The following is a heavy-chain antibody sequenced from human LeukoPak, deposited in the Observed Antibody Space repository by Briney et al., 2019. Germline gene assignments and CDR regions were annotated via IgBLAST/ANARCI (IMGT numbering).Heavy chain of an antibody. V-gene: IGHV3-23*01. Sequence: GGSLRLSCAASGFTFSDYVMSWVRQAPGKGLEWVSGISGSGDRTYYADSVKGRFTISRDNSKNTMYLQMNSLRAEDTAVYYCAKDSSLVRGDYDYFDYWGQGTLVTVSS. CDR1: GFTFSDYV. D-gene: IGHD3-10*01. J-gene: IGHJ4*02. CDR2: ISGSGDRT. CDR3: AKDSSLVRGDYDYFDY.